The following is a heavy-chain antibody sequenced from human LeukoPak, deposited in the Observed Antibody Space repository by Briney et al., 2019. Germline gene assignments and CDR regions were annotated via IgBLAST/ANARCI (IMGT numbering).Heavy chain of an antibody. J-gene: IGHJ6*03. V-gene: IGHV4-39*01. CDR2: IYYSGST. CDR3: ARHGTHFSRYYFYMDG. CDR1: GGSISSSSSY. Sequence: SETLSLTCAVSGGSISSSSSYWGWIRQPPGKGLEWIGSIYYSGSTYYNPSLKSRVTISVDTSKNQFSLKLSSVTAADTAVYYCARHGTHFSRYYFYMDGCGKGTTVTVSS. D-gene: IGHD6-13*01.